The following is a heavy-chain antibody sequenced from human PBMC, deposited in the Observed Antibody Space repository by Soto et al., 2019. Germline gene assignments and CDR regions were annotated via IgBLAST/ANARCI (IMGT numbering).Heavy chain of an antibody. CDR1: GFTVSSNY. V-gene: IGHV3-53*01. D-gene: IGHD3-16*01. CDR2: IYSGGST. J-gene: IGHJ6*02. CDR3: ARGLGELRYYYYGMDV. Sequence: GGSLRLSCAASGFTVSSNYMSWVRQAPGKGPEWVSVIYSGGSTYYADSVKGRFTISRDNSKNTLYLQMNSLRAEDTAVYYCARGLGELRYYYYGMDVWGQGTTVTVSS.